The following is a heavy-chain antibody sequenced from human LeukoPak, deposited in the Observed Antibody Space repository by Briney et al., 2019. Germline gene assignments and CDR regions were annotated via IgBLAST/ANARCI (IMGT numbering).Heavy chain of an antibody. CDR1: GFTFSSYS. D-gene: IGHD6-13*01. Sequence: GGSLRLSWAASGFTFSSYSMNWVRQAPGKGLEWVSSISSSRSYIYYADSVKGRFTISRDNAKNSLYLQMNRLRAEDTAVYYCARVVAAAGFYYYYYMDVWGKGTTVTVSS. J-gene: IGHJ6*03. CDR2: ISSSRSYI. CDR3: ARVVAAAGFYYYYYMDV. V-gene: IGHV3-21*01.